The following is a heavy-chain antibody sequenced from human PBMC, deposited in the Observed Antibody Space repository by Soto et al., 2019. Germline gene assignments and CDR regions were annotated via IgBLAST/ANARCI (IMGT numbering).Heavy chain of an antibody. CDR1: GLTVSRTQ. J-gene: IGHJ4*01. D-gene: IGHD6-6*01. Sequence: GRSLRLSCAVSGLTVSRTQMSCVRQAPGKGMQWGSVIYSAGSTYYANAVKGRFTISRDISENKIFLELNGLTVDDTAVYYCARAREPEYSSSIFFDYWGRGTVVTVSS. CDR2: IYSAGST. CDR3: ARAREPEYSSSIFFDY. V-gene: IGHV3-53*01.